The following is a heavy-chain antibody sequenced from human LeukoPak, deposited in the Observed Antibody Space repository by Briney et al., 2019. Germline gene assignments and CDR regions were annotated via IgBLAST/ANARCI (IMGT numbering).Heavy chain of an antibody. V-gene: IGHV4-59*01. J-gene: IGHJ4*02. CDR2: IYYSGST. CDR3: ARGGYGLFDY. Sequence: SETLSLTCTVSGGSISRYYWSWIRQPPGKGLEWIGYIYYSGSTNYNPSLKSRVTISVDTSKNQFSLKLSSVTAADTAVYYCARGGYGLFDYWGQGTLVTVSS. D-gene: IGHD6-25*01. CDR1: GGSISRYY.